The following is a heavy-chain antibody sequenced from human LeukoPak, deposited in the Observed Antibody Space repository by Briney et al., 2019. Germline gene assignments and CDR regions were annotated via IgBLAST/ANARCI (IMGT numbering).Heavy chain of an antibody. J-gene: IGHJ3*02. Sequence: SVKVSCKASGGTFSSYAISWVRQAPGQGLEWMGGIIPIFGTANYAQKFQGRVTITRDTSASTAYMELSSLRSEDTAVYYCARDRARPVRSSSWYPLHAFDIWGQGTMVTVSS. D-gene: IGHD6-13*01. CDR2: IIPIFGTA. CDR1: GGTFSSYA. V-gene: IGHV1-69*05. CDR3: ARDRARPVRSSSWYPLHAFDI.